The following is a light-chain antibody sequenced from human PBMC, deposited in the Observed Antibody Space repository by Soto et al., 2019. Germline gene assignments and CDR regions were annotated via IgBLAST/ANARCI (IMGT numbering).Light chain of an antibody. V-gene: IGLV2-14*01. CDR2: DVS. Sequence: QSVLTQPASVSGSLGQSITIPCTGSSSDVGGYNYVSWHQQHPGKAPKLIISDVSHRPSGVSSSFSGSKSGNTASLIISGLQAEDEADYYCSSFTRSTPTYVFGTGTKGTVL. CDR1: SSDVGGYNY. CDR3: SSFTRSTPTYV. J-gene: IGLJ1*01.